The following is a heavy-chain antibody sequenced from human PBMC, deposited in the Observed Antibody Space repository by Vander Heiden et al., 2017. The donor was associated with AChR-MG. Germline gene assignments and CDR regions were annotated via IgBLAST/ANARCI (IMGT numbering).Heavy chain of an antibody. D-gene: IGHD7-27*01. CDR3: AKAGARSYYGMDV. V-gene: IGHV3-30*18. J-gene: IGHJ6*02. CDR1: GFTLRTFG. Sequence: QVQLVESGGGVVQPGRSLRLSCAASGFTLRTFGMHGGRQAPGKGLEWVAGIAYDGGNKYYTDSVKGRFTISRDTSKNTLYLQMNSMRVEDTAVYYCAKAGARSYYGMDVWGQGTTVTVSS. CDR2: IAYDGGNK.